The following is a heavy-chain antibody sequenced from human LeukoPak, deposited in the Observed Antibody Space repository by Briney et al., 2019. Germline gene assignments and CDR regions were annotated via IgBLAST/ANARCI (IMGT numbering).Heavy chain of an antibody. J-gene: IGHJ3*02. CDR1: GGSFSGYY. CDR3: ARRRRRDGYNWGAFDI. V-gene: IGHV4-34*01. D-gene: IGHD5-24*01. Sequence: PSETLSLTCAVYGGSFSGYYWSWIRQPPGKGLEWIGEINHSGSTNYNPSLKSRVTISVDTSKNQFSLKLSSVTAADTAVYYCARRRRRDGYNWGAFDIWGQGTMVTVSS. CDR2: INHSGST.